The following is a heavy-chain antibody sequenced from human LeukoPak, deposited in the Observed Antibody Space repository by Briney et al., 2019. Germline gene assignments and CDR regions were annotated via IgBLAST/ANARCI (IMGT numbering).Heavy chain of an antibody. CDR1: GYTFTDFY. J-gene: IGHJ4*02. D-gene: IGHD3-10*01. Sequence: ASVKISCKASGYTFTDFYIHWVHQAPGKGLECMGRVDPEDGEAIYAEKFRGRVTMTADTSTDTAYLELRSLKSDDTALYYCATYPEISMVLQYWGQGSLVTVSS. CDR2: VDPEDGEA. CDR3: ATYPEISMVLQY. V-gene: IGHV1-69-2*01.